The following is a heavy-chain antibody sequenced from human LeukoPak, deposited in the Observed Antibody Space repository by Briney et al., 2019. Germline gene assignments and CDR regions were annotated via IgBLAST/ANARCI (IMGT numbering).Heavy chain of an antibody. D-gene: IGHD4-17*01. CDR3: ARDLTVTTDYGMDV. CDR2: ITSSGSTR. J-gene: IGHJ6*04. CDR1: GFSFSSYE. V-gene: IGHV3-48*03. Sequence: GGSLRLSCAASGFSFSSYEMNWVRQAPGKGLEWLSYITSSGSTRYYADSVKGRFTISRDNAKNSLYLQMNSLGAEDTAVYYCARDLTVTTDYGMDVWGKGTTVTVSS.